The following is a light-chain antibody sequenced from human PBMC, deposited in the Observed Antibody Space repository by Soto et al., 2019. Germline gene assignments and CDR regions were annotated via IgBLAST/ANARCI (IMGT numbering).Light chain of an antibody. CDR1: SSNIGAGYD. CDR2: GNS. CDR3: QSYDSSLSGDV. V-gene: IGLV1-40*01. J-gene: IGLJ1*01. Sequence: QSVLTQPPSVSGAPGQRVTISCTGSSSNIGAGYDVHWYQQLPGTAPKLLIYGNSNRPSGVPDRFSGSKSGTSASLAITGLRAEDEAEYYCQSYDSSLSGDVFGTGTKVTVL.